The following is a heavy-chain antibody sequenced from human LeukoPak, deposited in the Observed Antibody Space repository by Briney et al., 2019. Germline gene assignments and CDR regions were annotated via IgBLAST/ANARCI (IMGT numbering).Heavy chain of an antibody. CDR3: ARTYYYDSSGYRTFDY. J-gene: IGHJ4*02. Sequence: SETLSLTCTVSGGSISSSSYYWGWIRQPPGKGLEWFGSIYYSGSTYYNPSLKSRVTISVDTSKNQFSLKLSSVTAADTAVYYCARTYYYDSSGYRTFDYWGQGTLVTVSS. V-gene: IGHV4-39*01. CDR1: GGSISSSSYY. D-gene: IGHD3-22*01. CDR2: IYYSGST.